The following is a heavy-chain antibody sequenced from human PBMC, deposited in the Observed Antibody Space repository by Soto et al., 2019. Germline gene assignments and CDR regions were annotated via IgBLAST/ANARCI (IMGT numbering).Heavy chain of an antibody. Sequence: EVQLVESGGGLVQPGGSLKLSCAASGFTFSGSAMHWVRQASGKGLEWVGRIRSKPNNYATEYGASVKGRFAISRDDSGNAAYPKRSSLKTEDTAVYYCLGVTTVIVFPHYGGGGPLVPVSS. CDR3: LGVTTVIVFPHY. D-gene: IGHD4-17*01. J-gene: IGHJ4*02. CDR1: GFTFSGSA. V-gene: IGHV3-73*02. CDR2: IRSKPNNYAT.